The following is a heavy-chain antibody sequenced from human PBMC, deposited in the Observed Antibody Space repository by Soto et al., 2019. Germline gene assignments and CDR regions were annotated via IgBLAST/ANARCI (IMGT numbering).Heavy chain of an antibody. CDR2: ISDSSSYI. D-gene: IGHD3-22*01. CDR1: GFTFSTYS. J-gene: IGHJ6*02. CDR3: ARYDSSGYYWPYYYYGMDV. Sequence: EVQLVESGGGLVKPGGSLRLSCAASGFTFSTYSMNWVRQAPGKGLEWVSSISDSSSYIYYADSVKGRFTISRDNAKNSLYLQMNGLRAEDTAVYYCARYDSSGYYWPYYYYGMDVWGQGTTVTVSS. V-gene: IGHV3-21*01.